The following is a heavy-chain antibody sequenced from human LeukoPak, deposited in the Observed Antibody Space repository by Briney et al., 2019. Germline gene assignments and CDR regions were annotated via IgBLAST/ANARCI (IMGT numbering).Heavy chain of an antibody. CDR1: GYTFTSYD. CDR3: ARGRDFWSGYGFDY. Sequence: ASVKVSCKASGYTFTSYDINWARQATGQGLEWMGWMNPNSGNTGYAQKFQGRVTMTRNTSISTAYMELSSLRSEDTAVYYCARGRDFWSGYGFDYWGQGTLVTVSS. D-gene: IGHD3-3*01. V-gene: IGHV1-8*01. CDR2: MNPNSGNT. J-gene: IGHJ4*02.